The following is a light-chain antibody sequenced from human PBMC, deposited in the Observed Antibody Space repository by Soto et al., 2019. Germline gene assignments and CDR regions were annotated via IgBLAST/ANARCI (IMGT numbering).Light chain of an antibody. J-gene: IGKJ1*01. CDR1: HSIGTY. V-gene: IGKV1-39*01. Sequence: DLQMTQSPSSLSASVGDAVTITCRAGHSIGTYLSWYQLKPGKPPRLLIYAASSLQTGVPLRFSGSGSGTDFTLTITGLQPEDFATYSCQQSYNSPPTFGQGTRV. CDR3: QQSYNSPPT. CDR2: AAS.